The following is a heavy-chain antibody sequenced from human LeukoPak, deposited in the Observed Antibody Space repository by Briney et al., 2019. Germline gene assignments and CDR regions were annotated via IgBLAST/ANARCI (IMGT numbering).Heavy chain of an antibody. D-gene: IGHD3-9*01. CDR1: GYTFTGYY. CDR3: ARDFFDAKHPVFEY. V-gene: IGHV1-2*02. CDR2: INPNSGGT. Sequence: ASVKVSCKASGYTFTGYYMHWVRQAPGQGLEWMGWINPNSGGTNYAQKFQGRVTMTRDTSISTAYMELSRLRSDDTAVYYCARDFFDAKHPVFEYWGQGTLVTVSS. J-gene: IGHJ4*02.